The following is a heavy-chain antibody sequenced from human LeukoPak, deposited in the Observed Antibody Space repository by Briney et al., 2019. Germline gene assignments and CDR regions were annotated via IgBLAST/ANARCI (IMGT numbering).Heavy chain of an antibody. CDR2: ISYDGSNK. V-gene: IGHV3-30*04. CDR1: GFTFSSHA. J-gene: IGHJ4*02. Sequence: GGSLRLSCAASGFTFSSHAMHWVRQAPGKGLEWVAVISYDGSNKYYADSVKGRFTISRDNSKNTLYPQMNSLRAEDTAVYYCASSYYDSSGYYDFDYWGQGTLVTVSS. D-gene: IGHD3-22*01. CDR3: ASSYYDSSGYYDFDY.